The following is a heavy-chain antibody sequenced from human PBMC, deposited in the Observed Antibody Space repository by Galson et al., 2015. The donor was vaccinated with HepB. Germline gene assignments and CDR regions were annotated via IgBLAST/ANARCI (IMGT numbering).Heavy chain of an antibody. CDR3: ARVWALAYGPNYYYYYYGMDV. CDR1: GYTFTSYY. V-gene: IGHV1-46*01. Sequence: SVKVSCKASGYTFTSYYMHWVRQAPGQGLEWMGIINPSGGSTSYAQKFQGRVTMTRDTSTSTVYMELSSLRSEDTAVYYCARVWALAYGPNYYYYYYGMDVWGQGTTVTVSS. D-gene: IGHD3-16*01. CDR2: INPSGGST. J-gene: IGHJ6*02.